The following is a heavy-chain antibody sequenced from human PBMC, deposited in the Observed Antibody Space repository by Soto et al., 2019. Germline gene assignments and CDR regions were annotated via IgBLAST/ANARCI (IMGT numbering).Heavy chain of an antibody. J-gene: IGHJ4*02. CDR1: GGSISSSSYY. V-gene: IGHV4-39*01. D-gene: IGHD1-7*01. CDR3: VMRPNWNYAIDY. Sequence: PSETLSLTCTVSGGSISSSSYYWGWIRQPPGKGLEWIGSIYYSGSTYYNPSLKSRVTISVDTSKNQFSLKLSSVTAADTAVYYFVMRPNWNYAIDYWGQGTLVNVAS. CDR2: IYYSGST.